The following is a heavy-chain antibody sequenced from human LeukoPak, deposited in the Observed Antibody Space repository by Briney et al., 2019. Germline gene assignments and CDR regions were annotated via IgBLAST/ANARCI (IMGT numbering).Heavy chain of an antibody. CDR1: GFTFDDYG. V-gene: IGHV3-9*01. J-gene: IGHJ6*02. CDR3: ARGNRDTSGFYFYYGMDV. CDR2: ISWDSRNI. D-gene: IGHD6-19*01. Sequence: PGGSLRLSCAASGFTFDDYGMFWVRQAPGKGLEWVSGISWDSRNIGYAASVKGRFTTSRDNGKNSLYLQMNSLRPDDTALYYCARGNRDTSGFYFYYGMDVWGPGSTVTVSS.